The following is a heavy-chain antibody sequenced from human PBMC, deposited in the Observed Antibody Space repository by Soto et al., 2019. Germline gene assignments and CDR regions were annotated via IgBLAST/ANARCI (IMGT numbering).Heavy chain of an antibody. CDR1: GFSFDNYA. CDR3: TKEKSPSGLDV. V-gene: IGHV3-9*01. Sequence: GGSLSLSCAASGFSFDNYAMHWVRQAPGKGLEWVSGISWNSGDIGYADSVKGRFTISRDNAKNSLYLQMNSLRPEDTALYYCTKEKSPSGLDVWGQGTTVTVSS. J-gene: IGHJ6*02. CDR2: ISWNSGDI.